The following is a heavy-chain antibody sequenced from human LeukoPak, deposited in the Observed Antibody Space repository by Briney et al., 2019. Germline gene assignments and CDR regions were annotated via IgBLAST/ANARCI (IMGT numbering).Heavy chain of an antibody. CDR2: IKRDGSEK. CDR1: GFTFSSYW. Sequence: GGSLRLSCAASGFTFSSYWMTWVRQAPGKGLEWVANIKRDGSEKYYVDSVKGRFTISRDNAKNSLYLQMNSLRAEDTAVYYCASMGATWQFTSWGQGTLVTVSS. J-gene: IGHJ5*02. D-gene: IGHD1-26*01. V-gene: IGHV3-7*05. CDR3: ASMGATWQFTS.